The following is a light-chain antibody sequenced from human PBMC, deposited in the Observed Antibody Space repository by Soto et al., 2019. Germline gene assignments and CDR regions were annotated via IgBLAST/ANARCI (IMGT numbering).Light chain of an antibody. CDR3: LQYNNYPFT. Sequence: DNQKTQSPSSLSASVGDRVTITCRERQSISSYLNWYQQKPGKAPKRLIYAASSLQTGVPSRFSGSGSGTEFTLTINSLQAEDFATYFSLQYNNYPFTFGQGTILEIK. J-gene: IGKJ5*01. CDR1: QSISSY. CDR2: AAS. V-gene: IGKV1-17*01.